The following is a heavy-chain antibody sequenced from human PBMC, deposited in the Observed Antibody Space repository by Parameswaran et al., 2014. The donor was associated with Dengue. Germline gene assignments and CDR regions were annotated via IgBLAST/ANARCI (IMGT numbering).Heavy chain of an antibody. D-gene: IGHD1-26*01. CDR3: SSLGPTHNYFDY. Sequence: GESLKISCAASGFSFSGSAMHWVRQASGKGLEWVGHIRSKGNNYATAYAASVNGRFTISRDDSKNTAYLQMNSLKTEDTAVYYCSSLGPTHNYFDYWGQGALVTVSS. V-gene: IGHV3-73*01. CDR2: IRSKGNNYAT. J-gene: IGHJ4*02. CDR1: GFSFSGSA.